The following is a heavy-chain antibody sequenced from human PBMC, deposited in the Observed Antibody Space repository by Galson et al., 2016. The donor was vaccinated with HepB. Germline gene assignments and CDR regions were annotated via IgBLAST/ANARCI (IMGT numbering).Heavy chain of an antibody. CDR2: MSYDGINK. Sequence: SLRLSCAASGFRLSNYGMHWVRQAPGKGLEWVAAMSYDGINKYYADSVKGRFTISIDNSKNTLDLEMNSLRPEDTAMYYCAKDVRYCSYTSRQVCQFEYWGQGTLVTVSS. V-gene: IGHV3-30*18. D-gene: IGHD2-2*01. CDR1: GFRLSNYG. CDR3: AKDVRYCSYTSRQVCQFEY. J-gene: IGHJ4*02.